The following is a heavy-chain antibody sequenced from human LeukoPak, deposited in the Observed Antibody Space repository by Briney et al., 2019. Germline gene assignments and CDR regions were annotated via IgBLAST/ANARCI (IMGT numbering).Heavy chain of an antibody. CDR2: IYSGGST. Sequence: PGGSLRLSCAASGFTVSSNYMSWVRQAPGKGLDWVSVIYSGGSTYYADSVKGRFTISRDNSKNTLYLQMNSLRAEDTAVYYCARDWDSSSWYFYYWGQGTLVTVSS. D-gene: IGHD6-13*01. CDR3: ARDWDSSSWYFYY. CDR1: GFTVSSNY. J-gene: IGHJ4*02. V-gene: IGHV3-66*02.